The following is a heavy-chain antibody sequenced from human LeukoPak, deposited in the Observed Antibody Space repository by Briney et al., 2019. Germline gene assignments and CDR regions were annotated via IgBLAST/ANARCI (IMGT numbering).Heavy chain of an antibody. D-gene: IGHD1-1*01. V-gene: IGHV3-7*04. CDR1: GFTFSSYW. J-gene: IGHJ4*02. CDR2: IKQDGSEK. CDR3: ARGQLDSYNPFDY. Sequence: GGSLRLSCAASGFTFSSYWMSWVRQAPGKGLEWVANIKQDGSEKYYVDSVKGRFTISRDNVKNSLYLRMSSLRAVDTAVYFCARGQLDSYNPFDYWGQGILVTVSS.